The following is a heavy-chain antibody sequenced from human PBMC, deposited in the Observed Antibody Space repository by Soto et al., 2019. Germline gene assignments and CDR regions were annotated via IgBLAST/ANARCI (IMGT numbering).Heavy chain of an antibody. Sequence: EVQLLESGGGLVQPGGSLRLSCAASGFTFSSYAMSWVRQAPGEGLEWVSAISGSGGSTYYADSVKGRFTISRDNAKNTLYLQMNSLRAEDTAVYYCAKDLADFWSGYYYYYGMDVWGQGTTVTVSS. J-gene: IGHJ6*02. CDR2: ISGSGGST. V-gene: IGHV3-23*01. D-gene: IGHD3-3*01. CDR1: GFTFSSYA. CDR3: AKDLADFWSGYYYYYGMDV.